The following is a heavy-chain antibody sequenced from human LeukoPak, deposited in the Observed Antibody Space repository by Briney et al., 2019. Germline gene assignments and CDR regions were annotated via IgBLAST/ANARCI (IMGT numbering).Heavy chain of an antibody. CDR2: IYYSGST. CDR3: ALYGSGSYNFDS. CDR1: GGSIIGNY. V-gene: IGHV4-59*06. D-gene: IGHD3-10*01. Sequence: SETLSLTCSVSGGSIIGNYWSWIRQPPGKGLEWIGYIYYSGSTYYNPSLKSRVTISVDTSKNQFSLKLSSVTAADTAVYYCALYGSGSYNFDSWGQGTLVTVSS. J-gene: IGHJ4*02.